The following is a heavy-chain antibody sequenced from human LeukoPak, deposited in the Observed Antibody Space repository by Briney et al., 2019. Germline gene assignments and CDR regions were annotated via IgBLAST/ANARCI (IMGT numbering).Heavy chain of an antibody. CDR3: ARWDSGYNSWYSVY. CDR1: GFTFSSYE. J-gene: IGHJ4*02. Sequence: PGGSLRLSCAASGFTFSSYEMNWVRQAPGKGLEWVSSITSSSSYIYHADSVKGRFTISRDNAKNSLYLQMNSLRAEDTAVYYCARWDSGYNSWYSVYWGQGSLVTVSS. D-gene: IGHD6-13*01. CDR2: ITSSSSYI. V-gene: IGHV3-21*01.